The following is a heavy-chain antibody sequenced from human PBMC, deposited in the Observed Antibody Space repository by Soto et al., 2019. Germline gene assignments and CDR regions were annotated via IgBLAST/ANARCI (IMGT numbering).Heavy chain of an antibody. Sequence: SETLSPTRAVFGGSLSGYYWSWVRPPPGKGLEWIGEINHSGSTNYNPSLKSRVTISVDTSKNQFSLKLSSVTAADTAVYYCARTRTHFWSGFDRGWFDPWGQGTLVTVSS. D-gene: IGHD3-3*02. V-gene: IGHV4-34*01. CDR1: GGSLSGYY. J-gene: IGHJ5*02. CDR2: INHSGST. CDR3: ARTRTHFWSGFDRGWFDP.